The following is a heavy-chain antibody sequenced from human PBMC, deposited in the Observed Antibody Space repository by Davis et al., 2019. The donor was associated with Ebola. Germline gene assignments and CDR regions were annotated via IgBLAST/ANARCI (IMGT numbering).Heavy chain of an antibody. CDR2: ISSSGSTI. J-gene: IGHJ4*02. CDR1: GFTFSSYE. D-gene: IGHD3-3*01. V-gene: IGHV3-48*03. Sequence: GGSLRLSCAASGFTFSSYEMNWVRQAPGKGLEWVSYISSSGSTIYYADSVKGRFTISRDNAKNSLYLQMNSLRAEDTAVYYCARAGFGVVSIRWGYFDYWGQGTLVTVSS. CDR3: ARAGFGVVSIRWGYFDY.